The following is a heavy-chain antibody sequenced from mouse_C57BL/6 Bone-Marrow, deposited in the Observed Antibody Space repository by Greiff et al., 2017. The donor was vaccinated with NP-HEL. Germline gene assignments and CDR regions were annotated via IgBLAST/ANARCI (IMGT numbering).Heavy chain of an antibody. CDR3: ARGGAYYYAMDY. CDR1: GYTFTSYW. J-gene: IGHJ4*01. Sequence: QVQLQQPGAELVMPGASVKLSCKASGYTFTSYWMHWVKQRPGQGLEWIGEIDPSDSYTNYNQQFKGKSTLTVDKSSSTAYMQLSSLTSEDSAVYYCARGGAYYYAMDYWGQGTSVTVSS. CDR2: IDPSDSYT. V-gene: IGHV1-69*01.